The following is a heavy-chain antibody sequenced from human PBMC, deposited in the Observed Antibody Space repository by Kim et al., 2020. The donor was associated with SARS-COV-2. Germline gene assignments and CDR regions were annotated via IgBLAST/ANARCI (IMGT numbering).Heavy chain of an antibody. V-gene: IGHV3-73*01. D-gene: IGHD4-17*01. Sequence: ASVKGRFTISRDDSKNTAYLQMNSLKTEDTAVYYSFTPHVDGDYVSDYWGQGTLVTVSS. CDR3: FTPHVDGDYVSDY. J-gene: IGHJ4*02.